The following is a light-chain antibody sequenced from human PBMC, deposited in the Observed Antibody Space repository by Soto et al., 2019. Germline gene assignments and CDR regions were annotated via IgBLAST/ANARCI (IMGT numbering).Light chain of an antibody. CDR1: QGISNY. V-gene: IGKV1-27*01. CDR3: QQYNDNWT. J-gene: IGKJ1*01. CDR2: AAS. Sequence: PSSLSASVGDRVTITCRASQGISNYLAWYQQKPGKVPKLLIYAASTLQSGVPSRFSGSGSGTEFTLTISSLQPDDSATYYCQQYNDNWTFGQGTKVDIK.